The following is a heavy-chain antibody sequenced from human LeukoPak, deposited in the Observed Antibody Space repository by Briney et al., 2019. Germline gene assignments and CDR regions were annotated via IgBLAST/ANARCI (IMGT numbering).Heavy chain of an antibody. CDR2: ISGSGGTT. D-gene: IGHD6-13*01. CDR1: GFSFSSYA. J-gene: IGHJ6*02. CDR3: AKVGSSMSFYYYYGMDV. Sequence: PGGSLRLSCAASGFSFSSYAMSWVRQAPGKGLEWVSAISGSGGTTNYADSVKGRFTISRDNSKDTLDLQMDSLRAEDTAVYYCAKVGSSMSFYYYYGMDVWGQGTTVTVSS. V-gene: IGHV3-23*01.